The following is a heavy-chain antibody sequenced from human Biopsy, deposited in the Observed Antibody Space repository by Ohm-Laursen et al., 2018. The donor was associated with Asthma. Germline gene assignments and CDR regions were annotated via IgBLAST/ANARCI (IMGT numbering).Heavy chain of an antibody. J-gene: IGHJ4*02. Sequence: SLRLSCAASGFKFDEYTMHWVRQAPGKGLEWVPGISWNSATIGYADSVEGRFTISRDNAKNTVFLHMDSLRPEDTAFYYCAKVRSDWVITESFDYWGQGVLVTVSS. V-gene: IGHV3-9*01. CDR3: AKVRSDWVITESFDY. D-gene: IGHD3-22*01. CDR2: ISWNSATI. CDR1: GFKFDEYT.